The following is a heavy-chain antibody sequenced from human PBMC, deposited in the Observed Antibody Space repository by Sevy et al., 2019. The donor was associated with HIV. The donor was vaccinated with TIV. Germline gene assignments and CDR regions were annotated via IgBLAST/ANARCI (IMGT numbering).Heavy chain of an antibody. V-gene: IGHV1-69*06. J-gene: IGHJ3*02. CDR1: GGTFSSYA. D-gene: IGHD5-18*01. Sequence: ASVKVSCKASGGTFSSYAISWVRQAPGQGLEWMGGIIPIFGTANYAQKFQGRVTITADKPTSTAYMGLSSLRSEDTAVYYWARARRGYNYAFDIWGQGTMVTVSS. CDR3: ARARRGYNYAFDI. CDR2: IIPIFGTA.